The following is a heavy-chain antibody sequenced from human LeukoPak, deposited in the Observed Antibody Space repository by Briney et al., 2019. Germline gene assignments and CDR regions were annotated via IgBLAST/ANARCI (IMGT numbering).Heavy chain of an antibody. CDR2: IKADGSET. Sequence: PGGSLRLSCAASGFTFSPYWLSWVRQPPGKGLEWVANIKADGSETYDVDSVKGRFTISRDIAKNSLFLQMNSLRAEDAAVYYCARDGEVDTAMVQGTAFDIWGQGTMVTVSS. CDR3: ARDGEVDTAMVQGTAFDI. D-gene: IGHD5-18*01. J-gene: IGHJ3*02. CDR1: GFTFSPYW. V-gene: IGHV3-7*01.